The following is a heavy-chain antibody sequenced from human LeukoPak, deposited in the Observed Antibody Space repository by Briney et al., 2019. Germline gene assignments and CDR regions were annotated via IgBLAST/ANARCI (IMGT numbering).Heavy chain of an antibody. J-gene: IGHJ4*02. D-gene: IGHD6-13*01. Sequence: GGSLRLSCAASGFTFSSYAMHWVRQAPGKGLEWVAVISHDGSNKYYADSVKGRFTISRDNAKNSLYLQMNGLRAEDTAVYYCARGIAAAGIRVDYWGQGTLVTVSS. CDR3: ARGIAAAGIRVDY. CDR2: ISHDGSNK. CDR1: GFTFSSYA. V-gene: IGHV3-30*04.